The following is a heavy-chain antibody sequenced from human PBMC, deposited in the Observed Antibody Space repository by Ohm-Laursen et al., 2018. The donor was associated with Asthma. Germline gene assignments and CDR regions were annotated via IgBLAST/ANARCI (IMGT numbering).Heavy chain of an antibody. CDR2: IYYSGST. J-gene: IGHJ5*02. V-gene: IGHV4-59*01. Sequence: PGTLSLTCAVSGGSISSYYWSWIRQPPGKGLEWIGYIYYSGSTNYNPSLKSRVTISVDTSKNQFSLKLSSVTAADTAVYYCARGGSPLQDWFDPWGQGTLVTVSS. CDR1: GGSISSYY. CDR3: ARGGSPLQDWFDP. D-gene: IGHD1-26*01.